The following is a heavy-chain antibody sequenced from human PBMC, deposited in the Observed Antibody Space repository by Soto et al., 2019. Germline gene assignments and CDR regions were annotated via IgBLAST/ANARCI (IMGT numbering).Heavy chain of an antibody. J-gene: IGHJ3*02. D-gene: IGHD6-13*01. CDR1: GGSISSYY. Sequence: QVQLQESGPGLAKPSETLSLTCTVSGGSISSYYWSWIRQPPGKGLEWIGYIYYSGSTNYNPSLKSRVTISVDTSKNHFSLNLNSVTAADTAVYYCARVKEQQLVHVAFDIWGQGTMVTVSS. V-gene: IGHV4-59*08. CDR2: IYYSGST. CDR3: ARVKEQQLVHVAFDI.